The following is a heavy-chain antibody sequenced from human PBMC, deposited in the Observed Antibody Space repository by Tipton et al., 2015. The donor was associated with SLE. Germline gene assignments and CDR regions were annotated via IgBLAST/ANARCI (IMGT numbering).Heavy chain of an antibody. Sequence: SLRLSCAASGFSFSSHSMNWVRQAPGKGLEWISYIGSSGTTMDYADSVKGRFTISRDNAKNSVYLQMNSLRAEDTAIYYCTTVVVVPMGFDYWGQGSLVTVSS. CDR2: IGSSGTTM. CDR3: TTVVVVPMGFDY. CDR1: GFSFSSHS. J-gene: IGHJ4*02. V-gene: IGHV3-48*03. D-gene: IGHD2-21*01.